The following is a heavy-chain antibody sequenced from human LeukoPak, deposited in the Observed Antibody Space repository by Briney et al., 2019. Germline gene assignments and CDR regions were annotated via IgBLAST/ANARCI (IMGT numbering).Heavy chain of an antibody. CDR1: GGSISSSSYY. V-gene: IGHV4-39*01. J-gene: IGHJ5*02. CDR3: LVQLERRGWYWFDP. D-gene: IGHD1-1*01. CDR2: IYYSGST. Sequence: SETLSLTCTVSGGSISSSSYYWGCIRQPPGKGLEWIGSIYYSGSTYYNPSLKSRVTISVDTSKNQFSLKLSSVTAADTAVYYGLVQLERRGWYWFDPWGQGTLVTVSS.